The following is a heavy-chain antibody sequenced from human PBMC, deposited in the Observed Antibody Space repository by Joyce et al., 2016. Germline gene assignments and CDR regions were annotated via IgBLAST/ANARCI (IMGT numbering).Heavy chain of an antibody. V-gene: IGHV4-34*01. J-gene: IGHJ4*02. CDR3: ARCDVGYSRNWPRFDC. CDR1: GGSFRGSY. D-gene: IGHD6-13*01. CDR2: DNLGGTT. Sequence: QVQLQQWGAGLLKPSETLSLTCAVSGGSFRGSYWSWIRQSPGKGLEGISEDNLGGTTNYIPSRKSRVTISLDASKNQFSLRLSSVTAADTAMYYCARCDVGYSRNWPRFDCWGQGTLVTVSS.